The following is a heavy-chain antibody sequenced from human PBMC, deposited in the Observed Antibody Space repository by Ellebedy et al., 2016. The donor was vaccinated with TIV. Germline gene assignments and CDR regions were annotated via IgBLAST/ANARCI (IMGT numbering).Heavy chain of an antibody. Sequence: GGSLRLXXAASGFTFSSYSMNWVRQAPGKGLEWVSYISSSSSTIYYADSVKGRITISRDNAKNSLYLQMNSLRAEDTAVYYCASNRITMVRGVYYFDYWGQGTLVTVSS. D-gene: IGHD3-10*01. V-gene: IGHV3-48*04. CDR1: GFTFSSYS. CDR2: ISSSSSTI. J-gene: IGHJ4*02. CDR3: ASNRITMVRGVYYFDY.